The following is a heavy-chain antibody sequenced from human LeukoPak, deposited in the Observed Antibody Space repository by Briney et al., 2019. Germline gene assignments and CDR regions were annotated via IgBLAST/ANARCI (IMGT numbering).Heavy chain of an antibody. CDR2: VSGSGGST. Sequence: QPGGSLRLSCAASGFTFSSYAMSWVRQAPGRGLEWVSAVSGSGGSTYYADSVKGRFTISRDNSKNTLYLQMNSLRAEDTAVYYCGNEGAVAGKDFDYSRQGTLVTVSS. D-gene: IGHD6-19*01. CDR3: GNEGAVAGKDFDY. CDR1: GFTFSSYA. V-gene: IGHV3-23*01. J-gene: IGHJ4*02.